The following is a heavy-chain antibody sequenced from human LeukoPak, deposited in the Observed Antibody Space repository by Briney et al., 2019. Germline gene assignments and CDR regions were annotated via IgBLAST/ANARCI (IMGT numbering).Heavy chain of an antibody. Sequence: KSGGSLRRSCAASGFTFSSYSMNWVRQAPGKGLEWVPSISSSSSYIYYADSVKGRFTISRDNAKNSLYLQMNSLRAEDTAVYYCARGLSGSGSYPLFFDYWGQGTLVTVSS. CDR1: GFTFSSYS. CDR2: ISSSSSYI. J-gene: IGHJ4*02. V-gene: IGHV3-21*01. CDR3: ARGLSGSGSYPLFFDY. D-gene: IGHD3-10*01.